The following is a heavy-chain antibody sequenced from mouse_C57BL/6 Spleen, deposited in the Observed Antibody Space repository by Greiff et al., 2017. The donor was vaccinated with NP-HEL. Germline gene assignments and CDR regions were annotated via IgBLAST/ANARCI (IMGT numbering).Heavy chain of an antibody. D-gene: IGHD2-4*01. Sequence: QVQLQQSGPELVKPGASVKISCKASGYAFSSSWMNWVKQRPGKGLEWIGRIYPGDGDTNYNGKFKGKATLTADKSSSTAYMQLSSLTSEDSAVYFCARDDYPLAYWGQGTLVTVSA. CDR2: IYPGDGDT. V-gene: IGHV1-82*01. CDR1: GYAFSSSW. J-gene: IGHJ3*01. CDR3: ARDDYPLAY.